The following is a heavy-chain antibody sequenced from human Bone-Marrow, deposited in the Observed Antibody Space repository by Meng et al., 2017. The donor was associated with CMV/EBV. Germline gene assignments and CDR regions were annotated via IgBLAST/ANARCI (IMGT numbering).Heavy chain of an antibody. D-gene: IGHD2/OR15-2a*01. CDR3: ARGGRGERDYFLEH. CDR2: ISDSGDK. J-gene: IGHJ1*01. Sequence: ASVKVSCKASGYTFTNFGIGWVRLVSGQGLEWMGWISDSGDKKYAQNFQGRLTLTTDTSRRTVYMEMGGLTSDDTAVYYCARGGRGERDYFLEHWGQGTLVTVSS. V-gene: IGHV1-18*01. CDR1: GYTFTNFG.